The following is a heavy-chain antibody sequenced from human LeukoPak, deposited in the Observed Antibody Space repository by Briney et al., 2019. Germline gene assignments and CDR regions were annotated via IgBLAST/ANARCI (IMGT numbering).Heavy chain of an antibody. D-gene: IGHD1-26*01. V-gene: IGHV3-30*04. J-gene: IGHJ4*02. CDR3: ARGGRDIDY. CDR2: ISYDGSDK. Sequence: QSGGSLRLSCAASGFTFSSYAMYWVRQAPGKGLEWVAVISYDGSDKFYADSVKGRFTISRDNAKNSLYLQMNSLRAEDTALYYCARGGRDIDYWGQGTLVTVSS. CDR1: GFTFSSYA.